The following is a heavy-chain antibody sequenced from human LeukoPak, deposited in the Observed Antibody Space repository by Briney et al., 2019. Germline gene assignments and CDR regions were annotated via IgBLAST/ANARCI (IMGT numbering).Heavy chain of an antibody. J-gene: IGHJ3*02. CDR3: ARGTLHDAFDI. CDR2: ISSSSSYI. Sequence: GGSLRLSCAASGFTFSSYAMHWVRQAPGKGLEWVSSISSSSSYIYYADSVKGRFTISRDNAKNSLYLQMNSLRAEDTAVYYCARGTLHDAFDIWGQGTMVTVSS. CDR1: GFTFSSYA. D-gene: IGHD1-1*01. V-gene: IGHV3-21*01.